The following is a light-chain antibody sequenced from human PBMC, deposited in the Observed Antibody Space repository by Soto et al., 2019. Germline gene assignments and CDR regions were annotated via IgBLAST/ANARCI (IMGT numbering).Light chain of an antibody. V-gene: IGLV2-8*01. CDR3: SSYARSNNYV. J-gene: IGLJ1*01. CDR2: EVS. Sequence: QSALTQPPSASGSPGQSVTISCTGTSSDVGGYNYVSWYQQHPGKAPKLMIYEVSKRPSGVPDRFSGSKSGNTASLTVSGRQAEDEADYYCSSYARSNNYVFGTGTKLTVL. CDR1: SSDVGGYNY.